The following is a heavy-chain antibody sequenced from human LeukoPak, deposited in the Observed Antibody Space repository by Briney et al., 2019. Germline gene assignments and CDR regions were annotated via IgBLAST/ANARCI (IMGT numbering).Heavy chain of an antibody. Sequence: SETLSLTCTVPGGSISSGGYYWSWIRQHPGKGLEWIGYIYYSGSTYYNPSLKSRVTISVDTSKNQFSLKLSSVTAADTAVYYCARDRRDGYNYFYFDYWGQGTLVTVSS. V-gene: IGHV4-31*03. CDR1: GGSISSGGYY. CDR2: IYYSGST. CDR3: ARDRRDGYNYFYFDY. D-gene: IGHD5-24*01. J-gene: IGHJ4*02.